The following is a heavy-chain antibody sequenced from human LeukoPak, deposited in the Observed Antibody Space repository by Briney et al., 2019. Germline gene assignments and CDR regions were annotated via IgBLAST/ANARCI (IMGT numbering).Heavy chain of an antibody. Sequence: GGSLRLSCAASGFTFSSYAMHWVRQAPGKGLEWVAVISYDGSNKYYADSVKGRFTISRDNSKNTLYLQMNSLRAEDTAAYYCARDQIAAAVAFDYWGQGTLVTVAS. CDR1: GFTFSSYA. V-gene: IGHV3-30-3*01. CDR3: ARDQIAAAVAFDY. CDR2: ISYDGSNK. J-gene: IGHJ4*02. D-gene: IGHD6-13*01.